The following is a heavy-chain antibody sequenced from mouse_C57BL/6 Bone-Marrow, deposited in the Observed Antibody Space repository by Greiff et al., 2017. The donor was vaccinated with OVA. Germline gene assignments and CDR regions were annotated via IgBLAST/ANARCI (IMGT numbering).Heavy chain of an antibody. CDR3: AREATTVVADWYFDV. Sequence: EVKVVESEGGLVQPGSSMKLSCTASGFTFSDYYMAWVRQVPEKGLEWVANINYDGSSTYYLDSLKSRFIISRDNAKNILYLQMSSLKSEDTATYYCAREATTVVADWYFDVWGTGTTVTVSS. J-gene: IGHJ1*03. CDR2: INYDGSST. V-gene: IGHV5-16*01. D-gene: IGHD1-1*01. CDR1: GFTFSDYY.